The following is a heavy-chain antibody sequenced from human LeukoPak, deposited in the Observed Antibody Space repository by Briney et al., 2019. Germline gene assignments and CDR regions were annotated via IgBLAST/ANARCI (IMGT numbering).Heavy chain of an antibody. J-gene: IGHJ4*02. D-gene: IGHD2-15*01. V-gene: IGHV4-39*02. Sequence: PSEPLSLTCAVSGGSISSESYWGWVRPPPGKGLEWIGNIYYSGRTYYNPSLKSRVTLSVEKSKNQFSLKLSSVTAADTAVYYCARDTHLDYWGQGTLVTVSA. CDR1: GGSISSESY. CDR3: ARDTHLDY. CDR2: IYYSGRT.